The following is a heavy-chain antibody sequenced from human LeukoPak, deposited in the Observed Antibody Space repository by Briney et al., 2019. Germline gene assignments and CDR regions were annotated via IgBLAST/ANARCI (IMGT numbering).Heavy chain of an antibody. CDR3: AKPPNYGAYYYGMDV. CDR2: ISYNGGST. D-gene: IGHD4/OR15-4a*01. V-gene: IGHV3-23*01. CDR1: GFTFTNYG. J-gene: IGHJ6*04. Sequence: GGSLRLSCAASGFTFTNYGMSWVRQAPGKGLEWVSAISYNGGSTYYSDSVKGRFTISRDNSKNTVYLQMNSLRAEDTAVYYCAKPPNYGAYYYGMDVWGKGTTVTVSS.